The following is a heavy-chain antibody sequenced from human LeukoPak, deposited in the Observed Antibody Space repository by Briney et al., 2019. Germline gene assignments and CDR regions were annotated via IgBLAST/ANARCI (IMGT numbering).Heavy chain of an antibody. D-gene: IGHD2-15*01. Sequence: PGGSLRLSCAASGFTFSSYAMSWVRQAPGKGLEWVSAISGSGGSTYYADSVKGRFTISRDNSKNTLHLQMNSLRAEDTAVYYPRVAATQLDYWGQGTLVTVSS. CDR2: ISGSGGST. CDR1: GFTFSSYA. J-gene: IGHJ4*02. V-gene: IGHV3-23*01. CDR3: RVAATQLDY.